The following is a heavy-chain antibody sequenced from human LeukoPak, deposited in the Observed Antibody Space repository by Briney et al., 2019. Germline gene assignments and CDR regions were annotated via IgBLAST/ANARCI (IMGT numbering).Heavy chain of an antibody. CDR2: IYYSGST. V-gene: IGHV4-39*07. CDR3: ARAEGSGSYWPDY. D-gene: IGHD3-10*01. J-gene: IGHJ4*02. Sequence: NPSGTLSLTCTVSGGSISSSSYYWGWIRQPPGKGLEWIGSIYYSGSTYYNPSLKSRVTISVDTSKNQFSLKLSSVTAADTAVYYCARAEGSGSYWPDYWGQGTLVTVSS. CDR1: GGSISSSSYY.